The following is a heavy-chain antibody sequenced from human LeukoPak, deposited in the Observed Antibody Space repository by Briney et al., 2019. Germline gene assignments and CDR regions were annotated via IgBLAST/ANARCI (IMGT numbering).Heavy chain of an antibody. V-gene: IGHV3-53*01. Sequence: GGSLRLSCAASGFTVSSNYMSWVRQAPGKGLEWVSVIYSGGSTYYADSVKGRFTISRDNAKNSLYLQMNSLRAEDTAVYYCARDGNYYDSSGHYFVSTDYWGQGTLVTVSS. CDR1: GFTVSSNY. CDR3: ARDGNYYDSSGHYFVSTDY. D-gene: IGHD3-22*01. J-gene: IGHJ4*02. CDR2: IYSGGST.